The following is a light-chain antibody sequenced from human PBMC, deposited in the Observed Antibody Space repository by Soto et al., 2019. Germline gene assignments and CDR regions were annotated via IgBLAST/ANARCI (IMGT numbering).Light chain of an antibody. CDR1: SSDVGGYNY. CDR3: TSYTSSITYV. V-gene: IGLV2-14*01. Sequence: QSALTLPASVSGSPGQSITISCTGTSSDVGGYNYVSWYQQHPGKAPKLMIYEVSNRPSGVSNRFSGSKSGNTASLTISGLQAEDEADYYCTSYTSSITYVFGTGTKLTVL. CDR2: EVS. J-gene: IGLJ1*01.